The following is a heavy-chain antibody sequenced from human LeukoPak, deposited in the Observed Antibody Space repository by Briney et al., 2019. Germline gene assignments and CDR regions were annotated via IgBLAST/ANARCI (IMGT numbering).Heavy chain of an antibody. V-gene: IGHV1-69*13. D-gene: IGHD2-2*01. CDR3: ARGGRSYCSSTSCYFNNWFDP. J-gene: IGHJ5*02. Sequence: ASVKVSCKASGCTFSSYAIRWVRQAPGQGLEWMGGIIPIFGTANYAQKFQGRVTITADESTSTAYMELSSLRSEDTAVYYCARGGRSYCSSTSCYFNNWFDPWGQGTLVTVSS. CDR1: GCTFSSYA. CDR2: IIPIFGTA.